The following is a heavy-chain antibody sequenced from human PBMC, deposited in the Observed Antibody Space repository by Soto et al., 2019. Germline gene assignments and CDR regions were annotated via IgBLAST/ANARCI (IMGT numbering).Heavy chain of an antibody. V-gene: IGHV1-69*06. J-gene: IGHJ6*02. Sequence: SVKVSCKASGGTFSSYAISWVRQAPVQGLEWMGGIIPIFGTANYAQKFQGRVTITADKSTSTAYMELSSLRSEDTAVYYCARDRRSGLAVVADYYYYGMDVWGQGTTVTVSS. CDR3: ARDRRSGLAVVADYYYYGMDV. CDR1: GGTFSSYA. CDR2: IIPIFGTA. D-gene: IGHD2-15*01.